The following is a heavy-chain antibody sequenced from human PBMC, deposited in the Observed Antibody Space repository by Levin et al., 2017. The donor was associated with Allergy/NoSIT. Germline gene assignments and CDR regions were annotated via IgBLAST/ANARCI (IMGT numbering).Heavy chain of an antibody. D-gene: IGHD3-9*01. Sequence: SETLSLTCTVSGGSISSGDYYWSWIRQPPGTGLEWIGYIYYSGSTYYNPSLKSRVTISVDTSKNQFSLKLSSVTAADTAVYYCARVIRSKTEEFDWLFDYWGQGTLVTVSS. CDR3: ARVIRSKTEEFDWLFDY. CDR1: GGSISSGDYY. CDR2: IYYSGST. J-gene: IGHJ4*02. V-gene: IGHV4-30-4*01.